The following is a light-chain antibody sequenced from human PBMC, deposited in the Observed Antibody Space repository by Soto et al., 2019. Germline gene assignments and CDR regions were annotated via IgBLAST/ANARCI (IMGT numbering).Light chain of an antibody. CDR3: QQYNNWPRGT. CDR2: GAS. CDR1: QSVSSN. Sequence: EIVMTQSPATLSVSPGERATLSCRASQSVSSNLAWYQQKPGQAPRLLIYGASTRATGIPGRFSGSGSGTEFTLNISSLQSEDVAVYYCQQYNNWPRGTFGGGTKVEIK. V-gene: IGKV3-15*01. J-gene: IGKJ4*01.